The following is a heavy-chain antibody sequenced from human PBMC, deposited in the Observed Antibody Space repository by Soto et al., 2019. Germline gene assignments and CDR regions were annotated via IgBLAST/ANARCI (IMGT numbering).Heavy chain of an antibody. D-gene: IGHD3-10*01. Sequence: SETLSLTCAVYGGSFSGYHWSWIRQPPGKGLEWIGEIYYSGSTSYSPSLKSRVTISVDTSKNQFSLKLSSVTAADTAVYYCARLPPNSGSYYASPWYFDYWGQGTLVTVSS. CDR3: ARLPPNSGSYYASPWYFDY. CDR2: IYYSGST. CDR1: GGSFSGYH. J-gene: IGHJ4*02. V-gene: IGHV4-34*01.